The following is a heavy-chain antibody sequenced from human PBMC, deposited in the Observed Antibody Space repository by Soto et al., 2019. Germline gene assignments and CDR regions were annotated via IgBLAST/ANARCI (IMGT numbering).Heavy chain of an antibody. V-gene: IGHV4-39*01. Sequence: QLQLQESGPRLVKPSETLSLTCTVSGGPIASSTHHWGWVRQPPGKGLEWIGSIYYSGTTYYNPSLKSRVYISVDTSKNQFSLKLGSVTAADTAVFCCTRLFHWTYYYGSGSYYFDYWGQGTLVTVSS. CDR3: TRLFHWTYYYGSGSYYFDY. CDR1: GGPIASSTHH. D-gene: IGHD3-10*01. CDR2: IYYSGTT. J-gene: IGHJ4*02.